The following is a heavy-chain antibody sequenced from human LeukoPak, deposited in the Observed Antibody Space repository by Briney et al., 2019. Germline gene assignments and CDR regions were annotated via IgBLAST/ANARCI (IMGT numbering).Heavy chain of an antibody. CDR3: ARHYGP. Sequence: PSETLSLTCAVYGGSFSNFYWSWIRQPSGKGLEWIGEINRSGSTNYNPSLKSRVTISVDTSKNQFSLKLNSVTATDTAVYYCARHYGPWGQGTLVTVSS. J-gene: IGHJ4*02. D-gene: IGHD3-16*01. V-gene: IGHV4-34*01. CDR1: GGSFSNFY. CDR2: INRSGST.